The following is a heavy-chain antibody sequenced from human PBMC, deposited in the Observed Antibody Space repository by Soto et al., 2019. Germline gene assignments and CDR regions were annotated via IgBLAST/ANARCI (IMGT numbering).Heavy chain of an antibody. CDR1: GLTVSRTQ. CDR3: ARAREPEYSSSIFFDY. Sequence: PGGSLRLSCAVSGLTVSRTQMSWVRQAPGKGLQCVSVIYSAGSTYYANAVKGRFTISRDISENKIFLELNGLTVDDTAVYYCARAREPEYSSSIFFDYWGRGTVVTVSS. V-gene: IGHV3-53*01. CDR2: IYSAGST. J-gene: IGHJ4*01. D-gene: IGHD6-6*01.